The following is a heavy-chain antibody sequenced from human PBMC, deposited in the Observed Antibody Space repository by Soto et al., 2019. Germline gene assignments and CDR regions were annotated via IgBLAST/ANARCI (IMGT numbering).Heavy chain of an antibody. CDR3: ARLCSTSSSDY. CDR2: IDPGGSYT. Sequence: GESLKISCKASGYTFTSYWISWVRQMPGKGLEWMGRIDPGGSYTNYSPSFQGHVTISADKSITTPFLQRSSLKASDTAMYYCARLCSTSSSDYWGQGTPVTVSS. V-gene: IGHV5-10-1*01. CDR1: GYTFTSYW. D-gene: IGHD2-2*01. J-gene: IGHJ4*02.